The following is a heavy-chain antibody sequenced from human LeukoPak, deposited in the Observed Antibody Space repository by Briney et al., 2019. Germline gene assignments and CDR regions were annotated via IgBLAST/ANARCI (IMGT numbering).Heavy chain of an antibody. J-gene: IGHJ5*02. CDR2: IYHSGSN. D-gene: IGHD4-11*01. CDR1: GGSISSSHW. Sequence: SETLSLTCAVSGGSISSSHWWSWVRQPPGKGLEWIGDIYHSGSNNCNPSLKSRVTILVDKSKNQFSLKLSPVTAADTAVYYCARVTDEGFDPWGQGTLVTVSS. V-gene: IGHV4-4*02. CDR3: ARVTDEGFDP.